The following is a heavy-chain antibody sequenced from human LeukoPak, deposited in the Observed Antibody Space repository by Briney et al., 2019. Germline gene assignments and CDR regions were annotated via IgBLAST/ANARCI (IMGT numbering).Heavy chain of an antibody. J-gene: IGHJ4*02. V-gene: IGHV4-39*02. Sequence: SETLSLTCTVSGGSISSSSYYWGWIRQPPGKGLEWIGSIYYSGSTYYNPSLKSRVTISVDTSKNHFSLNLSSVTAADTAVYYCARLDYDSSGYYQICYFDYWGQGTLVTVSS. CDR2: IYYSGST. CDR3: ARLDYDSSGYYQICYFDY. CDR1: GGSISSSSYY. D-gene: IGHD3-22*01.